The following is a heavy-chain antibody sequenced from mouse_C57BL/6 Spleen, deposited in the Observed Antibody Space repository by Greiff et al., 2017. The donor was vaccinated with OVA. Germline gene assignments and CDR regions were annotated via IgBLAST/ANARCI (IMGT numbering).Heavy chain of an antibody. Sequence: VQLQQPGAELVKPGASVKMSCKASGYTFTSYWINWVKQRPGQGLEWIGDIYPGSGSTNYNEKFTSKAPLTVDTSSSTAYMHLSSLTSEDSAGYYWARVVPHFDYWGQGTTLTVSS. CDR3: ARVVPHFDY. CDR2: IYPGSGST. CDR1: GYTFTSYW. D-gene: IGHD1-1*02. J-gene: IGHJ2*01. V-gene: IGHV1-55*01.